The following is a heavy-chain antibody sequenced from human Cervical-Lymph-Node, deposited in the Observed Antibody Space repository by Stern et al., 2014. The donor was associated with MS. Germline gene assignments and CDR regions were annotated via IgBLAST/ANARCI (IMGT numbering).Heavy chain of an antibody. D-gene: IGHD1-26*01. V-gene: IGHV3-30*04. Sequence: QVQLVQSGGGVVQPGRSLRLSCAASGFVFRRYALHWVRQAPGKGLEVVTLISSDGRDKYYADSVKGRFTVSRDNSNNTVDLEMNSLRLEDTAVYYCAKGGSGSYLDWGQGSLVTVSS. J-gene: IGHJ4*02. CDR1: GFVFRRYA. CDR3: AKGGSGSYLD. CDR2: ISSDGRDK.